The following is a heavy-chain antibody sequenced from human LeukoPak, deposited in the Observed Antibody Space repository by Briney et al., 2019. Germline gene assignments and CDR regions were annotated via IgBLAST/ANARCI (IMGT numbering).Heavy chain of an antibody. J-gene: IGHJ6*02. CDR2: ISSSDSYI. CDR3: ARGDRAREYYCYAMDV. Sequence: GGSLRLSCAASGFTFSSYSMNWVRQAPGKGLEWVSSISSSDSYIYYADSVKGRFTISRDSAKNSLYLQMNSLRAEDTAVYYCARGDRAREYYCYAMDVWGQGTTVTVSS. D-gene: IGHD3-22*01. V-gene: IGHV3-21*01. CDR1: GFTFSSYS.